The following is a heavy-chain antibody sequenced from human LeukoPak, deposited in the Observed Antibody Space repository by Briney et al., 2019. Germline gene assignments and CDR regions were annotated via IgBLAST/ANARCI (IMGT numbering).Heavy chain of an antibody. CDR2: IIYSGST. Sequence: SEPLSLTCTASGGSITSSPYYWGWTRQPPRKGLEWIGSIIYSGSTYYKPTLTSRVTMSVYTSKTQFTLKLSSVTAADTAIYYCADIRQSNGRYSFDYWGQGTLVTVSS. J-gene: IGHJ4*02. CDR1: GGSITSSPYY. CDR3: ADIRQSNGRYSFDY. V-gene: IGHV4-39*01. D-gene: IGHD2-8*01.